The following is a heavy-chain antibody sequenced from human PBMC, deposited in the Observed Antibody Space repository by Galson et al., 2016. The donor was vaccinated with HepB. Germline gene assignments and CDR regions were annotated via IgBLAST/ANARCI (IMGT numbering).Heavy chain of an antibody. CDR1: GFSLRTSGVG. D-gene: IGHD3-10*01. CDR3: ARWFGQYYCDF. CDR2: IYWNDDK. Sequence: LVKPTQTLTLTCTFSGFSLRTSGVGVGWIRQPPGKALEWLAVIYWNDDKRYSPSLKSRLTITKDTSKNQVVLTMTNMDHVDTGTYYCARWFGQYYCDFWGQGTLVTVSS. V-gene: IGHV2-5*01. J-gene: IGHJ4*02.